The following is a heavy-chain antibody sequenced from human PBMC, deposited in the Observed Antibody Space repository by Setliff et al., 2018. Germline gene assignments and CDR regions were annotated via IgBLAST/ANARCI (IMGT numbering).Heavy chain of an antibody. CDR1: GFTFTNYA. V-gene: IGHV3-30-3*02. J-gene: IGHJ4*02. D-gene: IGHD1-7*01. CDR2: ISYDGNKI. CDR3: AKPQLELRWGFES. Sequence: GGSLRLSCAASGFTFTNYAMHWVRQAPGKGLEWVALISYDGNKIYYADSVRGRFTISRDSSKNTLYLQMTSLRAEDTAVYYCAKPQLELRWGFESWGQGTLVTVSS.